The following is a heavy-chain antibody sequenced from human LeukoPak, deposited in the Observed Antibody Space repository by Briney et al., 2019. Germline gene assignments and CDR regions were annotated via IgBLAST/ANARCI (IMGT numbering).Heavy chain of an antibody. CDR3: ARQNSSGCYFDY. D-gene: IGHD6-19*01. CDR1: GGSISSGGYY. Sequence: SETLSLTCAVSGGSISSGGYYWSWIRQHPGKGLEWIGYIYYSGSTYYNPSLKSRVTISVDTSKNQFSLKLSPVTAADTAVYYCARQNSSGCYFDYWGQGTLVTVSS. CDR2: IYYSGST. V-gene: IGHV4-31*11. J-gene: IGHJ4*02.